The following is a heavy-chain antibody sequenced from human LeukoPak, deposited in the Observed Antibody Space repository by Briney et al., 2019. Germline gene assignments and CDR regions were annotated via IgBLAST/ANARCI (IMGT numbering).Heavy chain of an antibody. CDR1: GGSISSYY. J-gene: IGHJ4*02. CDR3: ARGKTWIQLWRRYYFDY. Sequence: PSETLSLTCTVSGGSISSYYWSWIRQPPGKGLERIGYIYYSGSTNYNPSLKSRVTISVDTSKNQFSLKLSSVTAADTAVYYCARGKTWIQLWRRYYFDYWGQGTLVTVSS. CDR2: IYYSGST. V-gene: IGHV4-59*01. D-gene: IGHD5-18*01.